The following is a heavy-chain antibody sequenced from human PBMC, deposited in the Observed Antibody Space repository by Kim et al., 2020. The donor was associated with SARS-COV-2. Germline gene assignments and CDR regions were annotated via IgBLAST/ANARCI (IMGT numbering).Heavy chain of an antibody. CDR1: EFTFSDYW. V-gene: IGHV3-74*01. CDR2: IKTDGSIT. J-gene: IGHJ6*02. D-gene: IGHD3-10*01. CDR3: ARDRARRMDV. Sequence: GGSLRLSCAASEFTFSDYWMHWVRLAPGKGLVWVSIIKTDGSITRYADSVKGRFTIYRDNAKNTLYLQMNSLRAEDTAGYYCARDRARRMDVWGQGTTVT.